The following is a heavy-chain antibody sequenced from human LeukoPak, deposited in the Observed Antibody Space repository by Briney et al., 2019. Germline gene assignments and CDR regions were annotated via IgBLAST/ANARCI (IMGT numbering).Heavy chain of an antibody. D-gene: IGHD6-19*01. V-gene: IGHV3-7*05. Sequence: PGGSLRLSCAASGFTFSTSWMNWVRQAPGKGLEWVANIEKDENEINYVDSVKSRFTISRDNAKNSLFLQMRSLRVEDTAVYYCVRGTGWLTRSWGQGTLVTVSS. CDR1: GFTFSTSW. CDR2: IEKDENEI. CDR3: VRGTGWLTRS. J-gene: IGHJ5*02.